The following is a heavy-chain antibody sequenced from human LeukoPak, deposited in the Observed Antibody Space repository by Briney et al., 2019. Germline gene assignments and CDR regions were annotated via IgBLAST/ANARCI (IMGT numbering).Heavy chain of an antibody. CDR3: ASPFWSGYYTSFDY. Sequence: GGSLDLSCAASGLTFSSYSMNWVRKAPGKGLEWVSSISSSSSYIYYAASVKGRFTISRDNAKNSLYLQMNSLRAEDTAVYYCASPFWSGYYTSFDYWGQGTLVTVSS. CDR2: ISSSSSYI. CDR1: GLTFSSYS. D-gene: IGHD3-3*01. J-gene: IGHJ4*02. V-gene: IGHV3-21*01.